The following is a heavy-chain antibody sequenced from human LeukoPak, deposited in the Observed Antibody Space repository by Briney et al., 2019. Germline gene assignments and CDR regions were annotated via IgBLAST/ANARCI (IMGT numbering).Heavy chain of an antibody. V-gene: IGHV4-61*02. D-gene: IGHD6-19*01. CDR1: GGSISSGSYY. Sequence: SETLSLTCTVSGGSISSGSYYWSWIRQPAGKGLEWLGRIYPSGSTNYNPSLKSRVTISVDTSKNRFSLKLTSVTAADTAVYYCAREGAVAGGFDYWGQGTLVTVSS. CDR3: AREGAVAGGFDY. J-gene: IGHJ4*02. CDR2: IYPSGST.